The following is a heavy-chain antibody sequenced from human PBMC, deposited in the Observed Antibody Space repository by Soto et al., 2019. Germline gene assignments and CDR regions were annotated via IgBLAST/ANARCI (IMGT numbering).Heavy chain of an antibody. CDR3: ARDRLRGYDSSGFYS. CDR2: INTYNGNR. Sequence: QVQLVQSGAELRKPGASVKVSCKASGYSLSSYGINWVRQAPGQGLEWMGWINTYNGNRNYAQKFEDRVIMTTATSTNTVYMELRSLKSDDTAIYYCARDRLRGYDSSGFYSWGQGTLVTVSS. J-gene: IGHJ4*02. CDR1: GYSLSSYG. D-gene: IGHD3-22*01. V-gene: IGHV1-18*01.